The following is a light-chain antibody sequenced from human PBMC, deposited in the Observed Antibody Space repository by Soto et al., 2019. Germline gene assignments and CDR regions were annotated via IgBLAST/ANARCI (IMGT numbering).Light chain of an antibody. CDR2: EGT. CDR3: SSYTSSSTLV. CDR1: SSDVVNDLL. Sequence: QSALTQPASVSGSPGQSITISCTGTSSDVVNDLLVSWYQQQPGKAPKLMIYEGTKRPAGVSDRFSGSKSGNTASLTISGLQAEDEADYYCSSYTSSSTLVFGTGTQLTVL. V-gene: IGLV2-14*02. J-gene: IGLJ1*01.